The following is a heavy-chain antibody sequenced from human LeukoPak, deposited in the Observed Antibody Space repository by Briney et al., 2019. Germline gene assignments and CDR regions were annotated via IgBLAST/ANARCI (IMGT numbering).Heavy chain of an antibody. CDR2: IYRGGTT. V-gene: IGHV3-53*01. J-gene: IGHJ2*01. Sequence: GGSLRLSCAASGVTVIGTYMSWVRQAPGKGLEWVSVIYRGGTTYYADSVRGRFTISRDNSKNTLYLQMNNLRVEDTAVYYCARDLHAPTWYFDLWGRGTLVTVSS. CDR3: ARDLHAPTWYFDL. CDR1: GVTVIGTY.